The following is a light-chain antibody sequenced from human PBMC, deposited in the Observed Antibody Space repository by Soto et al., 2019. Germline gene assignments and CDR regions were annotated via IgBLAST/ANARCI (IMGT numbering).Light chain of an antibody. Sequence: QSVLTQPASVSGSPGQSITISCTGTSSDVGAYNYVSWYQQNPGKAPKLMIFDASNRPSGVSNRFSGSKSGNTASLTISGLQAEDEADYYCTSYTSSSTYVFGTGTKVTVL. J-gene: IGLJ1*01. V-gene: IGLV2-14*01. CDR1: SSDVGAYNY. CDR2: DAS. CDR3: TSYTSSSTYV.